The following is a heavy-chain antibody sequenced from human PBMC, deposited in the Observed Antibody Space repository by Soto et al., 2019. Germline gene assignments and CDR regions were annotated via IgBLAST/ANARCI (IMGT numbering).Heavy chain of an antibody. D-gene: IGHD7-27*01. V-gene: IGHV3-21*01. CDR3: ARPWGHYYYYYYMDV. Sequence: EVQLVESGGGLVKPGGSLRLSCAASGFTFSSYSMNWVRQAPGKGLEWVSSISSSSSYIYYADSVKGRFTISSDNAKNSLYLQMNSLRAEDTAVYYFARPWGHYYYYYYMDVWGKGTTVTVSS. J-gene: IGHJ6*03. CDR1: GFTFSSYS. CDR2: ISSSSSYI.